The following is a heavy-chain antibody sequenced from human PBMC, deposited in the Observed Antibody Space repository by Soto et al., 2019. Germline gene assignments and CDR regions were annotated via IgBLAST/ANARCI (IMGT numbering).Heavy chain of an antibody. CDR1: GGNSSSYI. D-gene: IGHD3-10*01. CDR2: IIPIFGTT. V-gene: IGHV1-69*06. CDR3: ARVKTMVRGGLWYYYGMDV. J-gene: IGHJ6*02. Sequence: SVKVSCKASGGNSSSYIITWVRQAPGQGLEWVGGIIPIFGTTNYAQKFQGSVTIIADKSTSTAYMELSSLASEDTAAYYCARVKTMVRGGLWYYYGMDVWGQGTTVTVSS.